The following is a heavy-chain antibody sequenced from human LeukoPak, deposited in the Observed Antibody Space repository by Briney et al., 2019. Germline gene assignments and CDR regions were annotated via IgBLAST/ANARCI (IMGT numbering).Heavy chain of an antibody. J-gene: IGHJ4*02. Sequence: SETLSLTCTVSGGSISSYYWSWIRQPPGKGLEWIGYIYYSGSTNYNPSLKSRVTISVDTSKNQFSLKLSSVTAADTAVYYCARLAVVPAATFDYWGQGTLVTVSS. D-gene: IGHD2-2*01. CDR2: IYYSGST. CDR1: GGSISSYY. CDR3: ARLAVVPAATFDY. V-gene: IGHV4-59*08.